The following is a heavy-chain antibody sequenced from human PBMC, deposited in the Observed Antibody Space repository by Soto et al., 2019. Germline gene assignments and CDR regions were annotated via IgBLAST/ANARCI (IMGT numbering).Heavy chain of an antibody. Sequence: QVQLVESGGGVVQPGRSLRLSCAASGFTFSSYGMHWVRQAPGKGLEWVAVISYDGSNKYYADSVKGRFTISRDNSKNTLYLQMHSLRAEDTAVYCCAKEVAYSYGGQVDYGGQGTLVTVSS. J-gene: IGHJ4*02. CDR2: ISYDGSNK. CDR3: AKEVAYSYGGQVDY. CDR1: GFTFSSYG. V-gene: IGHV3-30*18. D-gene: IGHD5-18*01.